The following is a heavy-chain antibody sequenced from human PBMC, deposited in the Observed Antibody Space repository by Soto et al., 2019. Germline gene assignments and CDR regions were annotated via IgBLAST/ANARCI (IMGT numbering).Heavy chain of an antibody. CDR1: GFSFDSHW. CDR3: VRESGVAADC. D-gene: IGHD6-19*01. V-gene: IGHV3-74*01. CDR2: IKTDGYAA. Sequence: ESGGVLVQPGGSLRLSCVASGFSFDSHWMHWVRQAPGEGLVWVSRIKTDGYAAAYADSVKGRLTSSRDNTKNTVYLQMNSLRAEDTAVYFCVRESGVAADCWGQGTLVTVSS. J-gene: IGHJ4*02.